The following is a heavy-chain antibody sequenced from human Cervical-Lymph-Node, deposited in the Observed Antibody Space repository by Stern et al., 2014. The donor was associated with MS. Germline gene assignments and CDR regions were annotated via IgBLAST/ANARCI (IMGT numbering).Heavy chain of an antibody. J-gene: IGHJ4*02. CDR2: ISSNGSTI. CDR1: GFNFSAYY. V-gene: IGHV3-11*01. D-gene: IGHD1-26*01. Sequence: VQLVESGGDLVKPGGSPRLSCAASGFNFSAYYMNWIRQAPGTGLEWLSYISSNGSTIYYADSVKGRFIISRDNAKQSLYLQMNSLRAEDTAVYYCARGLPSFWGQGTLVTVSP. CDR3: ARGLPSF.